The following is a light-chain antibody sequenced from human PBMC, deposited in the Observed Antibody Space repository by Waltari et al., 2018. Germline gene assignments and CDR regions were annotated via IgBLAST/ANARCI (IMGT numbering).Light chain of an antibody. Sequence: QLVLTQSPSASASLGASVKLTCTLSSGHSSNIIAWHQQQPEKGPRYLMKVNSDGSHGKGDGLPDRFSGSRSGAERYLTISSLQSEDGADYYCQTGGHGTWVFGGGTKLTVL. V-gene: IGLV4-69*01. J-gene: IGLJ3*02. CDR2: VNSDGSH. CDR3: QTGGHGTWV. CDR1: SGHSSNI.